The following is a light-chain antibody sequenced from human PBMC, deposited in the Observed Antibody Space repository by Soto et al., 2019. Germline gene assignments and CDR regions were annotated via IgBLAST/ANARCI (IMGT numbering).Light chain of an antibody. CDR3: CSYAGSSTVYV. Sequence: QSALTQPASVSGSPGQSITISCTGTSSDVGSYDLVSWYQHEPGKAPKLMIYEVNKRPSGVSNRFSGSKSGNTASLTISGLQAEDEADYYCCSYAGSSTVYVLGTGTKVTVL. V-gene: IGLV2-23*02. CDR2: EVN. CDR1: SSDVGSYDL. J-gene: IGLJ1*01.